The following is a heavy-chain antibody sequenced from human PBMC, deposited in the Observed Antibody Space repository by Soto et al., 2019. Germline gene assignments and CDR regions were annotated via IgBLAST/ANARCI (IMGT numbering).Heavy chain of an antibody. CDR1: GFTFSRSA. D-gene: IGHD3-10*01. CDR2: ISSSGGST. V-gene: IGHV3-23*01. CDR3: VKGDSGSYLAY. J-gene: IGHJ4*02. Sequence: GGSLRLSCAASGFTFSRSAMSWVRQAPGKGPEWLSAISSSGGSTYYADSVRGRFTISRDNSKNTLYLQMNSLSGEDTAVYYCVKGDSGSYLAYWGQGTLVTVSS.